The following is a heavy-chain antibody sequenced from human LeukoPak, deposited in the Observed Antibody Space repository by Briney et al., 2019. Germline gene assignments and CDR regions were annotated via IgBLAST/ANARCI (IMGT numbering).Heavy chain of an antibody. J-gene: IGHJ4*02. CDR3: ATDLSSSWLKSLDY. D-gene: IGHD6-13*01. Sequence: ASVKVSCKVSGYTLTELSMHWVRQAPGKGLEWMGGFAPEDGETIYAQKFQGRVTMTEDTSTDTAYMELSSLRSEDTAVYYCATDLSSSWLKSLDYWGQGTLVTVSS. CDR1: GYTLTELS. CDR2: FAPEDGET. V-gene: IGHV1-24*01.